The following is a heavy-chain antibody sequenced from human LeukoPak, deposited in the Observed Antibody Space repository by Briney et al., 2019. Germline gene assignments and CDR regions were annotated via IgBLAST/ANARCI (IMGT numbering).Heavy chain of an antibody. CDR2: ISSSSSYI. V-gene: IGHV3-21*01. J-gene: IGHJ4*02. CDR3: ARSDCSGGSCYDF. Sequence: GGSLRLSCAASGFTFSSYSMNWVRQAPGKGLEWVSSISSSSSYIYYADSVKGRFTISRDNAKNSLYLQMNSLRAEDTAVYYCARSDCSGGSCYDFWGQGTLVTVSS. CDR1: GFTFSSYS. D-gene: IGHD2-15*01.